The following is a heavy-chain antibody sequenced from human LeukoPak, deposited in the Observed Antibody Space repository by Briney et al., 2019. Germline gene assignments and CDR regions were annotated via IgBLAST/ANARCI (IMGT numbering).Heavy chain of an antibody. CDR1: GFTFSSYG. Sequence: GGSLRLSCAASGFTFSSYGMHWVRQAPGKGLEWVAVISYDGSNKYYADSVKGRFTISRDNSKNTLYLQMNSLRAEDTAVYYCAKDRGWTTGIFDYWGQGTLVTVSS. CDR3: AKDRGWTTGIFDY. D-gene: IGHD4-17*01. CDR2: ISYDGSNK. J-gene: IGHJ4*02. V-gene: IGHV3-30*18.